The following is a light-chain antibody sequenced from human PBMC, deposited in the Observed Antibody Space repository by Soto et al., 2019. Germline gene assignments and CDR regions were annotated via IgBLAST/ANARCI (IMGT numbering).Light chain of an antibody. CDR1: QDIGTW. CDR2: VAS. CDR3: QQADSFPFT. Sequence: DIQLTQSPSSVSASVGDRVTITCRASQDIGTWLAWYQQKPGKAPKLLIYVASNLQSGVPSRFSGAGSETDFNLTITSLRPEDFATYHCQQADSFPFTFGPGTKVDFK. V-gene: IGKV1-12*01. J-gene: IGKJ3*01.